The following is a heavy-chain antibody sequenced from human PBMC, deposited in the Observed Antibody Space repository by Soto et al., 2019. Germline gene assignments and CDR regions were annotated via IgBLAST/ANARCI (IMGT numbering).Heavy chain of an antibody. V-gene: IGHV1-46*01. D-gene: IGHD3-9*01. CDR2: INPSTLVT. J-gene: IGHJ6*02. Sequence: ASVKVSCKASGYTLTHYYMHWVRQAPGQGPEWVGVINPSTLVTSYAQKFRGRVTMTRDTSTSTVYMELNSLISEDTAVYYCARDWGDRLRYFDWLPLAYYGMDVWGQGTTVTVSS. CDR1: GYTLTHYY. CDR3: ARDWGDRLRYFDWLPLAYYGMDV.